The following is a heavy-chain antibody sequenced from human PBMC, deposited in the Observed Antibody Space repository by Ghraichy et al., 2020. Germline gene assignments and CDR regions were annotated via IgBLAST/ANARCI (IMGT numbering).Heavy chain of an antibody. CDR3: AKYGAVTGIYYFDY. J-gene: IGHJ4*02. V-gene: IGHV3-23*01. CDR1: GFTFSSYA. D-gene: IGHD6-19*01. Sequence: GGSLRLSCAVSGFTFSSYAMTWVRQAPGKGVEWVASLTSSGDKTYYADAVQGRFTISRDNSKNTLYLQMNSLRVEDTALYYCAKYGAVTGIYYFDYWGQGTLVTVSS. CDR2: LTSSGDKT.